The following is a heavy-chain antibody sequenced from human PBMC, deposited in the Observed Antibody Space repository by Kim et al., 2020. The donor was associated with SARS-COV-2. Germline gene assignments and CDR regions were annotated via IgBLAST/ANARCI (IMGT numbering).Heavy chain of an antibody. D-gene: IGHD6-6*01. J-gene: IGHJ6*01. CDR1: GGSISSSSYY. Sequence: SETLSLTCTVSGGSISSSSYYWGWIRQPPGKGLEWIGSIYYSGSTYYNPSLKSRVTISVDTSKNQFSLKLSSVTAADTAVYYCARDRRARHYYYYGMDV. CDR2: IYYSGST. V-gene: IGHV4-39*07. CDR3: ARDRRARHYYYYGMDV.